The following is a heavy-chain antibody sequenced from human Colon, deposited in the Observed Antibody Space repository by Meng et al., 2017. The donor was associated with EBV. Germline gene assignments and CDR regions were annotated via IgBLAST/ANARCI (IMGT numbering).Heavy chain of an antibody. CDR1: GGSMSSGDYF. J-gene: IGHJ5*02. Sequence: QVQVQESGPGLVKPSQTLSPTCTVSGGSMSSGDYFWNWIRQPPGKDLEWIGYIYYSGNTYYNPSLKSRVTISIDTSKNQFSLKLSSVTAADTAVYYCARAEYYNWFDPWGQGTLVTVSS. D-gene: IGHD1-14*01. CDR2: IYYSGNT. V-gene: IGHV4-30-4*01. CDR3: ARAEYYNWFDP.